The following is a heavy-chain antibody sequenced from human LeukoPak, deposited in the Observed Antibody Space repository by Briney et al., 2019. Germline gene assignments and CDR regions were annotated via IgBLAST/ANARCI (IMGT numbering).Heavy chain of an antibody. Sequence: GGSLRLSCAASGFTVSSNYISWVRQAPGKGLERVSVIYSGGSTYYSDSVKGRFTISRDNSKNTLYLQMNSLRVEDTAVYSCARGSGTHYYFDYWGQGTMVTVSS. CDR1: GFTVSSNY. CDR2: IYSGGST. V-gene: IGHV3-53*01. CDR3: ARGSGTHYYFDY. D-gene: IGHD6-13*01. J-gene: IGHJ4*02.